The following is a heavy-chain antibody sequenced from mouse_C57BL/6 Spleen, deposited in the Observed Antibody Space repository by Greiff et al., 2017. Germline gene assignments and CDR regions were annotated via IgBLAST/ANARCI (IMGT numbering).Heavy chain of an antibody. Sequence: QVQLQQPGPGLVQPSQSLSITCTVSGFSLTSYGVHWVRQSPGKGLEWLGVIWSGGSTDNNAAFISRLSISKDDSKSQVFYKMNSLQADDTAIYYCARKGGRDYAMDYWGQGPSVTVSS. CDR3: ARKGGRDYAMDY. J-gene: IGHJ4*01. V-gene: IGHV2-2*01. D-gene: IGHD6-1*01. CDR1: GFSLTSYG. CDR2: IWSGGST.